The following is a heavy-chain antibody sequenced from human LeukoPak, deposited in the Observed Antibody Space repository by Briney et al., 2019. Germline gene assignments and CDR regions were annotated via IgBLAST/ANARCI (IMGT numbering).Heavy chain of an antibody. J-gene: IGHJ4*02. V-gene: IGHV3-23*01. Sequence: GGSLRLSCAASGFTFSSRAMSWVRQAPGKGLEWVSTITGSGGTTYYADSVKGWFTISRDDSERTMYLQMNTLRAEDTALYYCAKRGYYYESSGYYYFDYWGQGSLVTVSS. CDR2: ITGSGGTT. CDR3: AKRGYYYESSGYYYFDY. D-gene: IGHD3-22*01. CDR1: GFTFSSRA.